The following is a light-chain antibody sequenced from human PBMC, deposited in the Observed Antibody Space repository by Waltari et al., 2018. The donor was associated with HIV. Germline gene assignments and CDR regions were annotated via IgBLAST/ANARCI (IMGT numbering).Light chain of an antibody. CDR2: EDN. Sequence: NFMLTQPHSVSESPGKTITISCTRRRGSIASTYVQWYQQRPGSSPTTVISEDNQRPSGVPDRFSGSSDSSSNSASLTISGLKTEEEADYYCQSYDSSNPVVFGGGTKLTVL. CDR1: RGSIASTY. CDR3: QSYDSSNPVV. J-gene: IGLJ2*01. V-gene: IGLV6-57*01.